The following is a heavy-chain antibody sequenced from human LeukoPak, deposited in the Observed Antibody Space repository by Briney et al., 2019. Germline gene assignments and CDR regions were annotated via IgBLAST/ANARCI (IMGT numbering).Heavy chain of an antibody. V-gene: IGHV4-59*01. J-gene: IGHJ4*02. D-gene: IGHD3-16*01. CDR3: ARVRSGSYPYYFDY. Sequence: PSETLSLTCTVSGRSISSYYWSWIRQPPGKGLEWIGYIYYSGSTNYNPSLKSRVTISVDTSKNQFSLKLSSVTAADTAVYYCARVRSGSYPYYFDYWGQGTLVTVSS. CDR2: IYYSGST. CDR1: GRSISSYY.